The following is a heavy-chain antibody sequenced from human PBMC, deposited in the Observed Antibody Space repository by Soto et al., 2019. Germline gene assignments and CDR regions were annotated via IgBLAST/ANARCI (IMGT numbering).Heavy chain of an antibody. CDR2: ISSSSSTI. V-gene: IGHV3-48*02. CDR3: AGDWGRSWIQLWQPHDAFDI. CDR1: GFTFSSYS. Sequence: GGSLRLSCAASGFTFSSYSTNWVRQAPGKGLEWVSYISSSSSTIYYADSVKGRFTISRDNAKNSLYLQMNSLRDEDTAVYYCAGDWGRSWIQLWQPHDAFDIWGQGTMVTVSS. J-gene: IGHJ3*02. D-gene: IGHD5-18*01.